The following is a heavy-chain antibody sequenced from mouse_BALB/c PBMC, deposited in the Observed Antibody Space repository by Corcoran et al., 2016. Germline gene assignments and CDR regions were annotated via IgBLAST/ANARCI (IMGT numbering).Heavy chain of an antibody. Sequence: EVQLQQSGAELVKPGASVKLSCTASGFNIKDTYMHRVQQRPEQGLEWIGRIDPANGTTKYDPKLQGKATITAYTSSNTAYLQSSSLTSEDTSVYYCARWDWSFDVWRAGTTVTVSS. CDR1: GFNIKDTY. V-gene: IGHV14-3*02. J-gene: IGHJ1*01. CDR3: ARWDWSFDV. CDR2: IDPANGTT.